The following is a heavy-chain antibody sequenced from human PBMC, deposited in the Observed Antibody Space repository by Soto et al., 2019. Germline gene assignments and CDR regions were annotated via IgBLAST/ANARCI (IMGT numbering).Heavy chain of an antibody. CDR3: ARERLGYYYDSSGPHDAFDI. Sequence: PAETLSLTCTFSGCSINDDYWRWIRQTPGKGLEWVGFMYYSETTKYNPSLKGRVNMSLDTSKNQVSLHLQSVTAADTAVYYCARERLGYYYDSSGPHDAFDIWGQGTMVTVSS. V-gene: IGHV4-59*01. D-gene: IGHD3-22*01. CDR2: MYYSETT. J-gene: IGHJ3*02. CDR1: GCSINDDY.